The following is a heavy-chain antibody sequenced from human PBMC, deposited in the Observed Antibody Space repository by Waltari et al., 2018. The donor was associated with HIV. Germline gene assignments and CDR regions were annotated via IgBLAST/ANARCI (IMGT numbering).Heavy chain of an antibody. D-gene: IGHD4-17*01. Sequence: EVQLVESGGGLVQPGGSLRLPCAGSGFTFSSFSMNWVRQAPGKGLEWVASISSGSSFIDYADSVKGRFTISRDNAKNSLYLQMKSLRVEDTALYYCARALTNFGGFWGQGTLVTVSS. CDR3: ARALTNFGGF. V-gene: IGHV3-21*01. CDR2: ISSGSSFI. CDR1: GFTFSSFS. J-gene: IGHJ4*02.